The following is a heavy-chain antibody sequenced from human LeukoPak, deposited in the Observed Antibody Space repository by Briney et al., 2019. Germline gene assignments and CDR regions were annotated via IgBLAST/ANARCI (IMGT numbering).Heavy chain of an antibody. CDR1: GFPFSSYA. V-gene: IGHV3-23*01. CDR2: ISGSGGST. Sequence: GGSLRLSWTPSGFPFSSYALIWVRQAPGKGLVWVSDISGSGGSTYYADSVKGRFTISRDNSKNPLHLQMNSLRAEDPAVFYCANRYESTSRCYLNPFDYWGQGTLVAVSS. D-gene: IGHD2-15*01. CDR3: ANRYESTSRCYLNPFDY. J-gene: IGHJ4*02.